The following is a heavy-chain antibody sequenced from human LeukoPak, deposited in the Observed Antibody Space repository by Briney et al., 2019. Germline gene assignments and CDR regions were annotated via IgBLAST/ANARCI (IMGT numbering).Heavy chain of an antibody. CDR3: ARDQEDDFWSGYQDY. D-gene: IGHD3-3*01. CDR2: ISSSGSTI. V-gene: IGHV3-11*04. CDR1: GFTFSDYY. J-gene: IGHJ4*02. Sequence: GGSLRLSCAASGFTFSDYYMNWIRQAPGKGLEWVSYISSSGSTISYADSVKGRFTISRDNSKNTLYLQMNSLRAEDTAVYYCARDQEDDFWSGYQDYWGQGTLVTVSS.